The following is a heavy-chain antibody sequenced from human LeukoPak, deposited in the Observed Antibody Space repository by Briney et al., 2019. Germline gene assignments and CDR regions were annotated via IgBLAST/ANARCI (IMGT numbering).Heavy chain of an antibody. CDR3: ARDSPGFDY. CDR2: IYYSGRT. CDR1: GASISNYY. Sequence: PSETLSLTCTVSGASISNYYWSWIRQPPGKGLGWIGNIYYSGRTNHNPSLKSRVTISVDTSKNQFSLMLSSVTAADSSVYYCARDSPGFDYWGQGTLVTVSS. J-gene: IGHJ4*02. V-gene: IGHV4-59*01.